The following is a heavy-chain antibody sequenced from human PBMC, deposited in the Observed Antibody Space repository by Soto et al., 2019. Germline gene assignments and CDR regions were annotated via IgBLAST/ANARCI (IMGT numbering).Heavy chain of an antibody. CDR2: IYPGDSDT. V-gene: IGHV5-51*01. J-gene: IGHJ4*02. Sequence: GESLKISCKGSGYSFTKYWIGWVRQMPGKGLEWMGIIYPGDSDTRYSPSFQGQVTISADKSISTAYLQWSSLKASDTAMYYCARGYCSGGSCYLTDYWGQGTLVTVSS. CDR3: ARGYCSGGSCYLTDY. D-gene: IGHD2-15*01. CDR1: GYSFTKYW.